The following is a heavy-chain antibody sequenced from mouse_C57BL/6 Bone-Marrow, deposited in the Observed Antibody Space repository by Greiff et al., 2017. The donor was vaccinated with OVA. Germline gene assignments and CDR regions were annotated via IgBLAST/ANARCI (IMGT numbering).Heavy chain of an antibody. J-gene: IGHJ3*01. CDR2: IDPSDSYT. V-gene: IGHV1-50*01. CDR1: GYTFTSYW. Sequence: QVQLKQPGAELVKPGASVKLSCKASGYTFTSYWMQWVKQRPGQGLEWIGEIDPSDSYTNYNQKFKGKATLTVDTSSSTAYMQLSSLTSEDSAVYYCARKRAYWGQGTLVTVSA. CDR3: ARKRAY.